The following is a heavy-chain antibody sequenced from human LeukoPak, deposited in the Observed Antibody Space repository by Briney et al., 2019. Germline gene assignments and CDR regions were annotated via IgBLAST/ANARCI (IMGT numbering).Heavy chain of an antibody. V-gene: IGHV3-74*01. CDR1: GFTFGSYW. D-gene: IGHD1-26*01. Sequence: GGSLRLSCAASGFTFGSYWIHWVRQAPGKGLVWVSRINTDGGDTIYADSVKGRFTISRDNAKNTLFLQMNSLRAEDTAVYYCARDEKIVGASGQDYWGQRTLVTVSS. J-gene: IGHJ4*02. CDR2: INTDGGDT. CDR3: ARDEKIVGASGQDY.